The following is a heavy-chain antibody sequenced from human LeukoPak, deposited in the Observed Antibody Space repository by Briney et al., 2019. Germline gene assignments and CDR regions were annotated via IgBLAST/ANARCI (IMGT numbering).Heavy chain of an antibody. V-gene: IGHV4-39*07. J-gene: IGHJ6*03. CDR2: VYYSGST. D-gene: IGHD4-11*01. Sequence: PSETLCLTCTVSGGSTSSSSYYWAWIRQPPRKGLEWIGTVYYSGSTYCNPSLESRVTISVDTSKNQFSLKLSSVTAADTAVYYCTRRSIGNYLYYYYYMDVWGKGTTVTVSS. CDR1: GGSTSSSSYY. CDR3: TRRSIGNYLYYYYYMDV.